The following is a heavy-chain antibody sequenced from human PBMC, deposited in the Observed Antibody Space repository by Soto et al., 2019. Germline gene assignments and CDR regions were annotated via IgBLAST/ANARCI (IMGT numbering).Heavy chain of an antibody. CDR1: GFALSTSGVG. D-gene: IGHD2-21*02. CDR3: IQSRCGGDCLQSYASHYYYGMDV. V-gene: IGHV2-5*02. J-gene: IGHJ6*02. CDR2: ISWDDDK. Sequence: QITLKESGPTLVKPTQTLTLTCTFSGFALSTSGVGVGWIRQPPGKALEWLALISWDDDKRYSPSLRSRLTINTDASINQVVLTMTNMDPVDTATSYCIQSRCGGDCLQSYASHYYYGMDVWGQGTTVTVSS.